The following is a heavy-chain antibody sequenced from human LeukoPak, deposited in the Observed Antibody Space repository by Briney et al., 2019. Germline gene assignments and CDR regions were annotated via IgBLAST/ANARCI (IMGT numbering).Heavy chain of an antibody. J-gene: IGHJ4*02. D-gene: IGHD2-15*01. CDR3: AKGGYWGYCSGGSCYGPGLFDY. V-gene: IGHV3-30*02. CDR2: IWYDGSNK. Sequence: PGGSLRLSCAASGFTFSSYGMHWVRQAPGKGLEWVAVIWYDGSNKYYADSVKGRFTISRDNSKNTLYLQMNSLRAEDTAVYYCAKGGYWGYCSGGSCYGPGLFDYWGQGTLVTVSS. CDR1: GFTFSSYG.